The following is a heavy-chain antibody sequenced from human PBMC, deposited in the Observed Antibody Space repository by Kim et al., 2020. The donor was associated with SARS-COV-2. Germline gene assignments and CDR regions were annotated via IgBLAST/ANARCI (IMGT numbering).Heavy chain of an antibody. J-gene: IGHJ6*02. CDR3: AKDKAHYYYGMDV. V-gene: IGHV3-43D*03. CDR1: GGTGGGDV. CDR2: ISWDGGST. Sequence: GGSLRLSCAASGGTGGGDVMYWVRQAPGKGLEWVSLISWDGGSTYYADSVKGRFTISRDNSKNSLYLQMNSLRAEDTALYYCAKDKAHYYYGMDVWGQGTTVTVSS.